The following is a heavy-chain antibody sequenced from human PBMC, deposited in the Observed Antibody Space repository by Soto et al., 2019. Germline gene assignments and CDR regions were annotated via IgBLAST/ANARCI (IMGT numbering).Heavy chain of an antibody. CDR2: ISYDGSNK. V-gene: IGHV3-30*18. Sequence: QVQLVESGGGVVQPGRSLRLSCAASGFTFSSYGMHWVRQAPGKGLEWVAVISYDGSNKYYADSVKGRFTISRDNSKNTLYLHMNSLRAEDTAVYYCAKAAAGGWYFDYLGKGTLVTVSS. D-gene: IGHD6-19*01. CDR3: AKAAAGGWYFDY. J-gene: IGHJ4*02. CDR1: GFTFSSYG.